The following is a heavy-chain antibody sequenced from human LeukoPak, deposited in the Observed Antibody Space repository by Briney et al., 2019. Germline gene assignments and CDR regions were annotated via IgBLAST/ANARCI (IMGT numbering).Heavy chain of an antibody. CDR2: ISSSSSTI. CDR3: AKELRAAAGPRASFDI. Sequence: GGSLRLSCAASGFTFSSYSMNWVRQAPGKGLEWVSYISSSSSTIYYADSVKGRFTISRDNAKNSLYLQMNSLRAEDTAVYYCAKELRAAAGPRASFDIWGQGTMVTVSS. V-gene: IGHV3-48*04. CDR1: GFTFSSYS. D-gene: IGHD6-13*01. J-gene: IGHJ3*02.